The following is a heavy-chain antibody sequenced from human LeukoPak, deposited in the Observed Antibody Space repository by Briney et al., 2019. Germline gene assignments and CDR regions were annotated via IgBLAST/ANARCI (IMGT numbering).Heavy chain of an antibody. CDR1: GFTFSSYA. CDR3: ASTITMVRGVMNY. V-gene: IGHV3-30-3*01. Sequence: GGSLRLSCAASGFTFSSYAMHWVRQAPGKGLEWVAVISYDGSNKYYADSVKGRFTISRDNSKNTLYLQMNSLRAVDTAVYYCASTITMVRGVMNYWGQGPLVTVSS. J-gene: IGHJ4*02. CDR2: ISYDGSNK. D-gene: IGHD3-10*01.